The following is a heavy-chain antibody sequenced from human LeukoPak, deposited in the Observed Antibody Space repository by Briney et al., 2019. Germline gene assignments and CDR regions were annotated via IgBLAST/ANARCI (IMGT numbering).Heavy chain of an antibody. Sequence: PGGSLRLSCSASGFTFSSYAMHWVRQAPGKGLEYVSAISSNGGSTYYADSVKGRFTISRDNSKNTLYLQMSSLRAEDTAVYYCVKGVVEMVTTYRWYYFDYWGQGTLVTVSS. V-gene: IGHV3-64D*06. CDR2: ISSNGGST. CDR3: VKGVVEMVTTYRWYYFDY. CDR1: GFTFSSYA. D-gene: IGHD5-24*01. J-gene: IGHJ4*02.